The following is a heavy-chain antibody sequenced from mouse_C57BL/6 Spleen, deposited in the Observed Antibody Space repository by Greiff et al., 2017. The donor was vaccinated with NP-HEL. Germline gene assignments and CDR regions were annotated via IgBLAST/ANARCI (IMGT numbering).Heavy chain of an antibody. D-gene: IGHD1-1*01. J-gene: IGHJ4*01. CDR3: AKGGYGSSYGYATDY. CDR1: GFTFSDYG. Sequence: EVQGVESGGGLVKPGGSLKLSCAASGFTFSDYGMHWVRQAPEKGLEWVAYISSGSSTIYYADTVKGRFTISRDNAKNTLFLQMTSLRSEDTARYYCAKGGYGSSYGYATDYWGQGTSVTVSS. V-gene: IGHV5-17*01. CDR2: ISSGSSTI.